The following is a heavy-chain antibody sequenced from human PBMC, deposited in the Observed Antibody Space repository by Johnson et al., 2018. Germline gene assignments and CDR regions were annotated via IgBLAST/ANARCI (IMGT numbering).Heavy chain of an antibody. J-gene: IGHJ1*01. Sequence: QVQLVESGGGVVQPGRSLRLSCAASGFTFRSYGMHWVRQAPGKGLGWVAVISYDGSNKYYADSVKGRFTISRDNSKNTLYLQMNSLRAAETAVYYCAKEGVREWEYYGPFQYWGPGTLVTVSS. CDR2: ISYDGSNK. CDR1: GFTFRSYG. V-gene: IGHV3-30*18. D-gene: IGHD1-26*01. CDR3: AKEGVREWEYYGPFQY.